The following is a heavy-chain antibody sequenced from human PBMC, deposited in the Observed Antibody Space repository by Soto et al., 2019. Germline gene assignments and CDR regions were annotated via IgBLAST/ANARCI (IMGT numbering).Heavy chain of an antibody. CDR3: ARDTTLFGVALQTGFDP. V-gene: IGHV4-4*02. Sequence: SETLSLTCGVSGGTVASSHWWSWVRQSPGRGLEWIGNVYHTGDTNFNPSLQSRVTFSVDKSNNQFSLRLTSVTAADTAVYYCARDTTLFGVALQTGFDPWGPGTLVTVSS. CDR2: VYHTGDT. J-gene: IGHJ5*02. D-gene: IGHD3-3*01. CDR1: GGTVASSHW.